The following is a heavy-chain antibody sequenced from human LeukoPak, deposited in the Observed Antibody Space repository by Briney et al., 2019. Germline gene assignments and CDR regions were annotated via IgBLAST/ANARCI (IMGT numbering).Heavy chain of an antibody. CDR3: ARANQNYFDY. CDR2: IIPNNGGT. V-gene: IGHV1-2*02. Sequence: ASVKVSCKTSGYTFTDYYMHWVRQAPGQGPEWMGWIIPNNGGTNYAQKFQGRVTMTRDTSISTAFMDLSRLRSDDTAIYYCARANQNYFDYWGQGTLVTVSS. J-gene: IGHJ4*02. CDR1: GYTFTDYY.